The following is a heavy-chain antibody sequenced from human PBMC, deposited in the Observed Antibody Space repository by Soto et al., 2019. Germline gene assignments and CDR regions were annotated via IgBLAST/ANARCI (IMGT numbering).Heavy chain of an antibody. CDR3: ATYYDFWSGYCPY. J-gene: IGHJ4*02. Sequence: GGSLRLSCAASGFSFSSYGMHWVRQAPGKGLEWVAIIWSDGGNKYYADSVKGRFTISRDNSKNTLYLLMNSLRAEDTAVYYCATYYDFWSGYCPYWGQGTLVT. D-gene: IGHD3-3*01. CDR1: GFSFSSYG. CDR2: IWSDGGNK. V-gene: IGHV3-33*01.